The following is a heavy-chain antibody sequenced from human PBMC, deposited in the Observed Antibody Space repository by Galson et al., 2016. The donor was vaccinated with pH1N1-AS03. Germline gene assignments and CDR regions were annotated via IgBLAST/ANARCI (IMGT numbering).Heavy chain of an antibody. D-gene: IGHD1-14*01. V-gene: IGHV1-69*04. J-gene: IGHJ3*02. CDR1: GGTFSSYV. CDR3: ARDSTITGTTEDDALDI. CDR2: IIPSLDVP. Sequence: SVKVSCKASGGTFSSYVINWVRQAPGQGLEWMGRIIPSLDVPNYAQKFQGRVTITADKSMRTAYMELSSLRSEDTAVYYCARDSTITGTTEDDALDIWGQGTMVIVSS.